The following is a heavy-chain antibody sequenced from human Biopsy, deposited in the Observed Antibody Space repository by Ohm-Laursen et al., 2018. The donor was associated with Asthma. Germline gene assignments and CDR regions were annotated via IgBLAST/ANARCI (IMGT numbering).Heavy chain of an antibody. CDR1: GFVFSQCG. V-gene: IGHV3-30*03. CDR3: ARQSGQEYGDSIPFDT. CDR2: VSSDGHNK. Sequence: SLRLSCTASGFVFSQCGMHWARQGPGKGLEWVALVSSDGHNKYYEDSVKGRFTISRDNSRNRLYLQINSLTVEDSAVYFCARQSGQEYGDSIPFDTWGQGTKAAVSS. J-gene: IGHJ3*02. D-gene: IGHD3-22*01.